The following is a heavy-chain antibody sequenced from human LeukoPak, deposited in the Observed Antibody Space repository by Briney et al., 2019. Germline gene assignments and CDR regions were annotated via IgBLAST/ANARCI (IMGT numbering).Heavy chain of an antibody. V-gene: IGHV1-69*04. CDR1: GGTFSSYA. CDR3: ARSQLVEDNWFDP. J-gene: IGHJ5*02. CDR2: IIPILGIA. Sequence: SVKVSCKASGGTFSSYAISWVRQAPGQGLEWMGRIIPILGIANYAQKFQGRVTITADKSTSTAYMELSSLRSEDTAVYYCARSQLVEDNWFDPWGQGTLVTVSS. D-gene: IGHD6-6*01.